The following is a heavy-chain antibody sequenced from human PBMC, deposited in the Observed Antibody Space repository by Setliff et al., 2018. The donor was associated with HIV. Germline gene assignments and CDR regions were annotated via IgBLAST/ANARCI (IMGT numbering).Heavy chain of an antibody. V-gene: IGHV1-69*13. D-gene: IGHD2-21*02. Sequence: ASVKVSCKASGGTFSTHSISWVRQAPGQGLEWMGGIIPIFGTTNYARKFQGRVTITADDSTSTAYMDLNNLRSEDTAVYYCARESGICGGDCHYAFDMWGRGTRVTVSS. CDR1: GGTFSTHS. CDR3: ARESGICGGDCHYAFDM. CDR2: IIPIFGTT. J-gene: IGHJ3*02.